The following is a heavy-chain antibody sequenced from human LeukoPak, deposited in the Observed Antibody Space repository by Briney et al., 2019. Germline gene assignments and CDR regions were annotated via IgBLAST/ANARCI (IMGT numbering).Heavy chain of an antibody. D-gene: IGHD3-22*01. CDR3: ARLETYDSTLDY. Sequence: SETLSLTCTVSGDSIATSSYYWGWIRQPPGKGLEWIGNIYYSGSTYYNPSLKSRVTIPVDTSKNQFSLWLSSVTAADTAVYYCARLETYDSTLDYWGRGTLVTVSS. V-gene: IGHV4-39*01. CDR1: GDSIATSSYY. J-gene: IGHJ4*02. CDR2: IYYSGST.